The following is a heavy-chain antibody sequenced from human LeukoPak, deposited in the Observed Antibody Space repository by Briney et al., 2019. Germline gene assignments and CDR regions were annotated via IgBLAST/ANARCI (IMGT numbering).Heavy chain of an antibody. D-gene: IGHD3-3*01. Sequence: PSETLSLTCTVSGGSLSSSSYYWGWIRQPPGKGLEWIGGIYYTGSTYYNPSLKSRVTISVDTSKNQFSLKLSSVTAADTAVYYCARVFRQGLHPDYWGQGTLVTVSS. CDR3: ARVFRQGLHPDY. CDR2: IYYTGST. CDR1: GGSLSSSSYY. V-gene: IGHV4-39*07. J-gene: IGHJ4*02.